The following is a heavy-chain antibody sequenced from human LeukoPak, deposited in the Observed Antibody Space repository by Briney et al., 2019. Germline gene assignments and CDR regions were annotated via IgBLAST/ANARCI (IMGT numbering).Heavy chain of an antibody. CDR1: GVTVSSDY. CDR3: ASRMTF. V-gene: IGHV3-53*05. D-gene: IGHD2/OR15-2a*01. Sequence: PGGSLRLSCAASGVTVSSDYMCWVRQAPGKGLEWVSVIYSDGNTYYADSVKGRFTISRDNSKNTLFLQMASLRTEDTAIYYCASRMTFGGQGTLVTVSS. J-gene: IGHJ4*02. CDR2: IYSDGNT.